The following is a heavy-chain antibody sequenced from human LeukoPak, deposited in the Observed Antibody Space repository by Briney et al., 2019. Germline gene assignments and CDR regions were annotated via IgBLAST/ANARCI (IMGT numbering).Heavy chain of an antibody. CDR3: ARWSHFGRKMVRGVDEYYFDY. CDR2: IYYSGST. D-gene: IGHD3-10*01. CDR1: GGSISSYY. J-gene: IGHJ4*02. Sequence: SETLSLTCTVSGGSISSYYWSWIRQPPGKGLEWIGYIYYSGSTNYNPSLKSRVTISVDTSKNQFSLELSSVTAADTAVYYCARWSHFGRKMVRGVDEYYFDYWGQGTLVTVSS. V-gene: IGHV4-59*08.